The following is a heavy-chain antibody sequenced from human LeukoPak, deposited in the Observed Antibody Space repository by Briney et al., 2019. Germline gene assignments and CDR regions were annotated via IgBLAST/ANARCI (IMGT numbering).Heavy chain of an antibody. Sequence: GGSLRLSCAASGFTFSSYAMHWVRQAPGKGLEGVAVISYDGGNKYYADSVKGRFTITRDNSKNTLYLQMNGMRAEDPAVYYCARSYSSSWYVYFDSWGQGTLVTVSS. D-gene: IGHD6-13*01. J-gene: IGHJ4*02. CDR1: GFTFSSYA. V-gene: IGHV3-30-3*01. CDR3: ARSYSSSWYVYFDS. CDR2: ISYDGGNK.